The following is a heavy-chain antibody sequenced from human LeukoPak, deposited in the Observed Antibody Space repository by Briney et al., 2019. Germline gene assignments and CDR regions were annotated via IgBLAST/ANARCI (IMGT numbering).Heavy chain of an antibody. V-gene: IGHV4-59*08. CDR3: ARQGSSGYSNSDY. Sequence: SETLSLTCTVSGGSISSYYWSWIRQPPGKGLEWIGYIYYSGSTNYNPSLKSRVTISVDTSKNQFSLKLSSVTAADTAVYYCARQGSSGYSNSDYWGQGTLVTVSS. CDR1: GGSISSYY. CDR2: IYYSGST. J-gene: IGHJ4*02. D-gene: IGHD3-22*01.